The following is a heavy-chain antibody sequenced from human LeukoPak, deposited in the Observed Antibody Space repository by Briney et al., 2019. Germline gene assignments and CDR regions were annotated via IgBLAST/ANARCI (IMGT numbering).Heavy chain of an antibody. V-gene: IGHV4-59*01. CDR1: GGSISPNY. D-gene: IGHD3-10*01. CDR3: ARVRGGRRSYYFDY. CDR2: IYYSGST. Sequence: SETLSLTCSVSGGSISPNYWSWIRQPPGKGLQWIGYIYYSGSTNYSPSLKSRVTISVDTSKNQFSLKLSSVTAADTAVYYCARVRGGRRSYYFDYWGQGTLVTVSS. J-gene: IGHJ4*02.